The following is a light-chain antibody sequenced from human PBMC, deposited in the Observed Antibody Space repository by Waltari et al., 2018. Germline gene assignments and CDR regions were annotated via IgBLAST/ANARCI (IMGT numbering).Light chain of an antibody. CDR3: QQSYSTPLT. CDR2: AAS. V-gene: IGKV1-39*01. J-gene: IGKJ4*01. CDR1: QSISTY. Sequence: DIQMTQSPSSLSASVGDRVTLTCRASQSISTYLNWYQQKPGKAPKLLIYAASSLESGVPSRLSGSGSGTDFTLTISSLQPEDFGSYYCQQSYSTPLTFGGGTKVEIK.